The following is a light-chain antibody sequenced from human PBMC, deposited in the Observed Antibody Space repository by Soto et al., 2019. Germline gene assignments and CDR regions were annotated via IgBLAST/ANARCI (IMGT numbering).Light chain of an antibody. Sequence: DIQLTQSPSFLSASVGDRITITCRASQDIFIYLAWYQQKPGQAPNLLIYTASTLQNGVPSRFSGSGSGTEFTLTISSLQPEDFATYYCQQLNSYPLFGGGTKVEIK. J-gene: IGKJ4*01. CDR3: QQLNSYPL. CDR2: TAS. CDR1: QDIFIY. V-gene: IGKV1-9*01.